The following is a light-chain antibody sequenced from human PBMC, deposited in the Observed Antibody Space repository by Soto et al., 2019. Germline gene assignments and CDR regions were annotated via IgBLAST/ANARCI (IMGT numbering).Light chain of an antibody. CDR3: QQYNSYPWT. J-gene: IGKJ1*01. Sequence: DIQMTQSPSTLSASVGDRVTITCRASQSISSWLAWYQQKPGKAPKRLIYKASSLESGGPSRFSGSGSGTEFTLTISRLQPDDFATYYCQQYNSYPWTFGQGTKGEIK. CDR1: QSISSW. V-gene: IGKV1-5*03. CDR2: KAS.